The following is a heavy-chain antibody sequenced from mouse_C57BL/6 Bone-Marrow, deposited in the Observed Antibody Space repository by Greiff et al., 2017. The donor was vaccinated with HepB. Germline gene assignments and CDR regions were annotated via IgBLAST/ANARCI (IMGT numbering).Heavy chain of an antibody. CDR2: IYPRSGNT. Sequence: QVHVKQSGAELARPGASVKLSCKTSGYTFTSYGISWVKQRTGQGLEWIGEIYPRSGNTYYNEKFKGKATLTADKSSSTAYMELRSLTSEDSAVYFCAGGLRFYYAMDYWGQGTSVTVSS. J-gene: IGHJ4*01. CDR3: AGGLRFYYAMDY. V-gene: IGHV1-81*01. D-gene: IGHD2-4*01. CDR1: GYTFTSYG.